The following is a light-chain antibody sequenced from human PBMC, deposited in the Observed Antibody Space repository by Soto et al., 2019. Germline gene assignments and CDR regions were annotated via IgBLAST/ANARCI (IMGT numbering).Light chain of an antibody. J-gene: IGKJ1*01. CDR3: QHYNTYSST. CDR2: DAS. V-gene: IGKV1-5*01. CDR1: QSIGRW. Sequence: DIQMTQSPCTLSASVGDRVTITFRASQSIGRWLAWYQQKPGKAPNLLIYDASSLEGGVPSRFSGSGSGTEFTLTISSLQPDDFATYYCQHYNTYSSTFGQGTKVDI.